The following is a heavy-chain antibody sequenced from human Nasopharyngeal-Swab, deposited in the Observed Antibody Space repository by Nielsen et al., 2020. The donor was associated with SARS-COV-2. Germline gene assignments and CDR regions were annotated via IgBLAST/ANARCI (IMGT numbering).Heavy chain of an antibody. CDR1: GFTGSSYA. V-gene: IGHV3-30-3*01. D-gene: IGHD6-6*01. CDR3: ARDDGQLGDS. J-gene: IGHJ4*02. Sequence: GGSLRLSCVASGFTGSSYAMHWVRQAPGKGLEWVAVISYDGGFKYCADSVKGRFTISRDNSKNTLDLQMNSLRPEDTAVYYCARDDGQLGDSWGQGTLVTVSS. CDR2: ISYDGGFK.